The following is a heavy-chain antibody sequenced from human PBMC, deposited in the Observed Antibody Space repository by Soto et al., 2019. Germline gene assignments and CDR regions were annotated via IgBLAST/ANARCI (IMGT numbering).Heavy chain of an antibody. CDR3: ARGPYHYYDSSGFYYFDY. CDR1: GFTFSSYW. V-gene: IGHV3-74*01. Sequence: GSLRLSCAASGFTFSSYWMHWVRQAPGKGLVWVSRINSDGSSTSYADSVKGRFTISRDNAKNTLYLQMNSLRAEDTAVYYCARGPYHYYDSSGFYYFDYWGQGTLVTVSS. D-gene: IGHD3-22*01. J-gene: IGHJ4*02. CDR2: INSDGSST.